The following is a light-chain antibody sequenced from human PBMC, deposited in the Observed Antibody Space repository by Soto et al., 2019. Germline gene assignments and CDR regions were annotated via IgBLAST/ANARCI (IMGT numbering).Light chain of an antibody. J-gene: IGKJ1*01. CDR3: QQYNSYST. CDR1: QSISSW. CDR2: DAS. Sequence: DIQLTQAPSTLSASVGDRVTITCRASQSISSWLAWYQQKPGKAPKLLIYDASSLESGVPSGFSGSGSGTEFTLTISSLQPDDFATYYCQQYNSYSTFGQGTKVDI. V-gene: IGKV1-5*01.